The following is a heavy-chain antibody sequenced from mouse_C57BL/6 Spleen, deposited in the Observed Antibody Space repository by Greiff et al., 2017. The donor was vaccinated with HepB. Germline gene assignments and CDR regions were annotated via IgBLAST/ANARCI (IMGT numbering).Heavy chain of an antibody. CDR2: ISSGSSTI. CDR3: ARRYYYGSNYFDY. CDR1: GFTFSDYG. V-gene: IGHV5-17*01. Sequence: EVQLVESGGGLVKPGGSLKLSCAASGFTFSDYGMHWVRQAPEKGLEWVAYISSGSSTIYYADTVKGRFTISRDNAKNTLFLQMTSLRSEDTAMYYCARRYYYGSNYFDYWGQGTTLTVSS. D-gene: IGHD1-1*01. J-gene: IGHJ2*01.